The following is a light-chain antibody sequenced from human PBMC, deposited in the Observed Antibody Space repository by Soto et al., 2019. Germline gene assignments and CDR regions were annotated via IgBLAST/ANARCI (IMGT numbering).Light chain of an antibody. Sequence: QSVLTQPPSASGTPGQRVTISCSGSSSNIGSNTVNWYQQLPGTAPKLLIYSNNQRPSGVPDRFSGSKSGTSASLAISGLQSEDEADYYCAAWDDRLNGWVFGGGTKLTFL. CDR3: AAWDDRLNGWV. J-gene: IGLJ3*02. CDR2: SNN. V-gene: IGLV1-44*01. CDR1: SSNIGSNT.